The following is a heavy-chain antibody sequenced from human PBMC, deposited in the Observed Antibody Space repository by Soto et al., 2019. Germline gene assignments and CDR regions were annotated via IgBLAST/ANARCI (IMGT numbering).Heavy chain of an antibody. V-gene: IGHV4-34*01. CDR3: ARESHDILTGPPWVWYFDL. J-gene: IGHJ2*01. CDR1: GGSFSGYY. Sequence: QVQLQQWGAGPLRPLETLSLTCGVSGGSFSGYYWAWIRQSPGKGLEWIGEINDRGSINYNPSLKSRVSISVDMSNNHYSLNLRSVTAADTAVYYCARESHDILTGPPWVWYFDLWGRGTLVTVSS. D-gene: IGHD3-9*01. CDR2: INDRGSI.